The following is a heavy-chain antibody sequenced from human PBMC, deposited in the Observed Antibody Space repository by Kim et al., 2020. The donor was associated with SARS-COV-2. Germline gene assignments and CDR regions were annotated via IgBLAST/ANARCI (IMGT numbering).Heavy chain of an antibody. Sequence: GGSLRLSCAASGFTFSSYDMSWVRQAPGKGLEWVSAISGSGGSTYYADSVKGRFTISRDNSKNTLYLQMNSLRAEDTAVYYCAKSHYDFWSGYRRDYYYYGMDVWGQGTTVTVSS. V-gene: IGHV3-23*01. CDR3: AKSHYDFWSGYRRDYYYYGMDV. CDR1: GFTFSSYD. CDR2: ISGSGGST. J-gene: IGHJ6*02. D-gene: IGHD3-3*01.